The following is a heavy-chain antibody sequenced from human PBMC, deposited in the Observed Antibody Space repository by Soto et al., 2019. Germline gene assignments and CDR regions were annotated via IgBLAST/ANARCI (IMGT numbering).Heavy chain of an antibody. J-gene: IGHJ6*02. CDR1: GYTFTGYY. CDR3: AKGGAIVAAGTRVYLYNAMDV. Sequence: QVQLVQSGTEVKRPGDSVKVSCKASGYTFTGYYVHWVRQAPGQGLEWMGWINPNSGDTYLAQRCQGWVTTNRETSIRTAYMEVRGLTSDDTAEYYSAKGGAIVAAGTRVYLYNAMDVWGQGTTVTVSS. CDR2: INPNSGDT. V-gene: IGHV1-2*04. D-gene: IGHD1-26*01.